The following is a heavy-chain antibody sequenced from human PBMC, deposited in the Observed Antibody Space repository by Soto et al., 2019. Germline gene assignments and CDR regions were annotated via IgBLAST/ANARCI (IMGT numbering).Heavy chain of an antibody. J-gene: IGHJ4*02. V-gene: IGHV3-74*01. CDR2: ISGDGFYT. Sequence: EVQLVESGGGLVEPGGSLRLSCEASGFIFSSYWIHWVRQTPGKGLVWVARISGDGFYTQYAASVKGRFTISRDNAKDTLFLQMNSLRAEDTAVYYCVPDLGYTGHDWRFDYRGQGTLVSVSS. CDR3: VPDLGYTGHDWRFDY. D-gene: IGHD5-12*01. CDR1: GFIFSSYW.